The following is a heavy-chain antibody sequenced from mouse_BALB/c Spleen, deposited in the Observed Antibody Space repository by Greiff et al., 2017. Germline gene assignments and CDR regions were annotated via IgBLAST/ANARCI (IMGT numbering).Heavy chain of an antibody. J-gene: IGHJ3*01. V-gene: IGHV3-6*02. CDR3: ARGGDGYYAFAY. D-gene: IGHD2-3*01. CDR1: GYSITSGYY. Sequence: EVQLQESGPGLVKPSQSLSLTCSVTGYSITSGYYWNWIRQFPGNKLEWMGYISYDGSNNYNPSLKNRISITRDTSKNQFFLKLNSVTTEDTATYYCARGGDGYYAFAYWGQGTLVTVSA. CDR2: ISYDGSN.